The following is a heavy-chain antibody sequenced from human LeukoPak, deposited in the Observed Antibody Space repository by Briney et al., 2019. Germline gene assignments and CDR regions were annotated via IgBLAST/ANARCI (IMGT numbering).Heavy chain of an antibody. CDR1: GYTFNSYD. CDR3: ARVLRYDFWSAYYFDY. D-gene: IGHD3-3*01. CDR2: ISTYNGNT. Sequence: ASVKVSCKASGYTFNSYDISWVRQAPGQGLEWMAWISTYNGNTNYAQKVQGRATMTTDTSTSTAYMELRSLRSDDTAVYYCARVLRYDFWSAYYFDYWGQGTLITVSS. V-gene: IGHV1-18*01. J-gene: IGHJ4*02.